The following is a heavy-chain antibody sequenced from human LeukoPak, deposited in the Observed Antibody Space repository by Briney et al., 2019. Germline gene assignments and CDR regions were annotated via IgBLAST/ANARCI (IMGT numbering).Heavy chain of an antibody. Sequence: SQTLSLTCAISGDSVSSNSAAWHWIRQSPSRGLEWLGSTYHRSKWYNDYALSVIGRISVNPDTPKNEFSPQLNSVTPEDTAVYYCARGGKYSFDYWGQGTLVTVSS. V-gene: IGHV6-1*01. CDR3: ARGGKYSFDY. CDR1: GDSVSSNSAA. J-gene: IGHJ4*02. CDR2: TYHRSKWYN. D-gene: IGHD1-26*01.